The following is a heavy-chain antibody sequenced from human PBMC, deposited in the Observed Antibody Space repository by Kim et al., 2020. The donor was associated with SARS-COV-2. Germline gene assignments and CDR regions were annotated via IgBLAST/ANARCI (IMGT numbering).Heavy chain of an antibody. CDR2: VSGSGGST. Sequence: RGSLRLSCAASGFTFSSYAMTWVRQAPGKGLEWVSSVSGSGGSTFYADSVKGRFTISRDNSKNTLYLQMNSLRSDDTAVYYCAKDRSDGWYPDYWGQGTLVTVSS. V-gene: IGHV3-23*01. J-gene: IGHJ4*02. D-gene: IGHD6-19*01. CDR1: GFTFSSYA. CDR3: AKDRSDGWYPDY.